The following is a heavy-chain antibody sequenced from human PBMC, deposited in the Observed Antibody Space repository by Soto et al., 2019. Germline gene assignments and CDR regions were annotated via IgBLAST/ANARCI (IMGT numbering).Heavy chain of an antibody. V-gene: IGHV1-8*01. Sequence: APLKVSCKASGYTFTSYDINWVRQATGQGLEWMGWMNPNSGNTGYAQKFQGRVTMTRNTSISTAYMELSSLRSEDTAVYYCARGPLSYGGNPRSWYYYYGMDVWGQGTTVTVSS. CDR3: ARGPLSYGGNPRSWYYYYGMDV. CDR1: GYTFTSYD. J-gene: IGHJ6*02. D-gene: IGHD2-15*01. CDR2: MNPNSGNT.